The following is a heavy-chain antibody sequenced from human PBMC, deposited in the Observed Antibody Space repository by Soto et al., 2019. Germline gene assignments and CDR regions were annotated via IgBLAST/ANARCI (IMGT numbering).Heavy chain of an antibody. Sequence: GGSLRLSCAASGFTVSSNYMSWVRQAPGKGLEWVSVIYSGGSTYYADSVKGRFTISRDNSKNTLYLQMNSLRAEDTAVYYCARDQTGTTDTYYYYYYMDVWGKGTTVTVSS. D-gene: IGHD1-7*01. CDR2: IYSGGST. CDR1: GFTVSSNY. V-gene: IGHV3-66*01. J-gene: IGHJ6*03. CDR3: ARDQTGTTDTYYYYYYMDV.